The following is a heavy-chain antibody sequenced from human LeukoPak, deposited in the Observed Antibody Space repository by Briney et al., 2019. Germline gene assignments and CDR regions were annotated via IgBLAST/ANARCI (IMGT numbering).Heavy chain of an antibody. CDR2: IYYSGNT. D-gene: IGHD2-15*01. V-gene: IGHV4-31*03. J-gene: IGHJ3*02. Sequence: SQTLSLTCTVSGGSISSGGYYWSWIRQHPGKGLEWIGYIYYSGNTYYNPSLKSRVTISVDMSKNQFSLKLSSVTAADTAVYYCARAGDIVVARGAFDIWGQGTMVTVSS. CDR1: GGSISSGGYY. CDR3: ARAGDIVVARGAFDI.